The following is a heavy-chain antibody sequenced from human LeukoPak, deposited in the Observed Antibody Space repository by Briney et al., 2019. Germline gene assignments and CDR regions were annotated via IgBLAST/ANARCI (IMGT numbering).Heavy chain of an antibody. CDR3: ARGNGLHYGSGSPPYGLDV. V-gene: IGHV3-64*02. J-gene: IGHJ6*04. CDR1: GFTFSSYA. CDR2: ITDNGDNP. D-gene: IGHD3-10*01. Sequence: GGSLRLSCAASGFTFSSYAMHWVRQAPGKGLEYVSAITDNGDNPYYADSVSGRFNISRDNSKNTLYLQMGSLTVEDTAVYYCARGNGLHYGSGSPPYGLDVWGKGTTLTVSS.